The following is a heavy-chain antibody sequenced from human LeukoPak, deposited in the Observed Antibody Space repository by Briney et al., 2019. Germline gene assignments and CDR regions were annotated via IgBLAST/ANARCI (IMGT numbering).Heavy chain of an antibody. V-gene: IGHV3-48*04. Sequence: GGSLRLSCAASGFTFSSYAMSWVRQAPGKGLEWVSYISSSSSTIYYADSVKGRFTISRDNAKNSLYLQMNSLRAEDTAVYHCAKSRDGYNYYRYFDYWGQGTLVTVSS. CDR1: GFTFSSYA. CDR3: AKSRDGYNYYRYFDY. D-gene: IGHD5-24*01. CDR2: ISSSSSTI. J-gene: IGHJ4*02.